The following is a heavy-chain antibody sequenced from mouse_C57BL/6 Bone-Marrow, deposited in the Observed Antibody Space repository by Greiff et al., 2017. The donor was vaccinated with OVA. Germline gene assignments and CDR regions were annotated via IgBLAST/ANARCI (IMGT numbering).Heavy chain of an antibody. Sequence: VQLQQSGAELVRPGASVKLSCTASGFNIKDDYMHWVKQRPEQGLEWIGWIDPENGDTEYASKFQGKATITADTSSNTAYLQLSSLTSEDTAVYYCTTFYMYYGSSPDYWGQGTTLTVSS. CDR3: TTFYMYYGSSPDY. CDR2: IDPENGDT. D-gene: IGHD1-1*01. V-gene: IGHV14-4*01. J-gene: IGHJ2*01. CDR1: GFNIKDDY.